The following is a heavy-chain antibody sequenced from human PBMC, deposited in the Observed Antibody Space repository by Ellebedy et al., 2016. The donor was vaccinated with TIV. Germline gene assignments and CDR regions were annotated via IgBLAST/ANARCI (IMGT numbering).Heavy chain of an antibody. Sequence: GGSLRLSXAVSGFSLSNYWMHWVRQAPGKGLVWVSRINTDGSSASYADSVKGRFTISRDNAKNTLYLQMNSLRPDDTAVYYCAKSRTKLLIPGAIVDYWGQGSLVTVSS. CDR3: AKSRTKLLIPGAIVDY. J-gene: IGHJ4*02. D-gene: IGHD2-2*01. CDR1: GFSLSNYW. CDR2: INTDGSSA. V-gene: IGHV3-74*01.